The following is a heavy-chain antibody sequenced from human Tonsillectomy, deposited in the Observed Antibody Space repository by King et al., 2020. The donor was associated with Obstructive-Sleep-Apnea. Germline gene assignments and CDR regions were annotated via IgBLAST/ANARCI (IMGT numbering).Heavy chain of an antibody. CDR1: GYTFSDYY. D-gene: IGHD5-18*01. V-gene: IGHV1-2*02. Sequence: QLVQSGAEVKKPGASVKVSCKASGYTFSDYYIHWVRQAPGQGLEGMGWINPNSGGTNFAQTFQGRVTMTRDTSIRTAYMDLRGLRSDDTAVYYCALWLSGYFDYWGQGTLVTVSS. CDR3: ALWLSGYFDY. J-gene: IGHJ4*02. CDR2: INPNSGGT.